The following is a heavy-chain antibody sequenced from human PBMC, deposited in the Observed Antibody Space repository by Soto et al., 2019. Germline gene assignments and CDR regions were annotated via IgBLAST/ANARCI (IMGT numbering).Heavy chain of an antibody. J-gene: IGHJ3*02. CDR3: ATVTGGFTIFGVVIMGAFDI. CDR1: GYTLTELS. D-gene: IGHD3-3*01. V-gene: IGHV1-24*01. Sequence: ALLKVSCKVSGYTLTELSMHWVRQASGKGLEWMGGFDPEDGETIYAQKFQGRVTMTEDTSTDTAYMELSSLRSEDSAVYYCATVTGGFTIFGVVIMGAFDIWG. CDR2: FDPEDGET.